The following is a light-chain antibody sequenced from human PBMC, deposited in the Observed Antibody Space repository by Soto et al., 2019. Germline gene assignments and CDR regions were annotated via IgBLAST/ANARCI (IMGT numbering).Light chain of an antibody. CDR1: QSVSSSS. Sequence: EIVLTQSPGILSLSPGERATLSCRASQSVSSSSLAWYQQKPGQAPRLLIYDASSRATGIPDRFSGSGSGTDFTLTISRLEPEDFAVYFCQQYDDFSPWTFGQGTKVDIK. J-gene: IGKJ1*01. V-gene: IGKV3-20*01. CDR2: DAS. CDR3: QQYDDFSPWT.